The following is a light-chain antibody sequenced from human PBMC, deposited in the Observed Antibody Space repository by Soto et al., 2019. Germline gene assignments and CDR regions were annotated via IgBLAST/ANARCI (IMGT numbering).Light chain of an antibody. CDR1: QGISSY. Sequence: AIRMTQSPSSLSASTGDRVTITCRASQGISSYLAWYQQKPGKAPKLLIYAASTLQSGVPSRFSGSGSGTDFTLTISCLQSEDFATYYCQQYYSYPPSTFGQGTRLEIE. CDR2: AAS. J-gene: IGKJ5*01. CDR3: QQYYSYPPST. V-gene: IGKV1-8*01.